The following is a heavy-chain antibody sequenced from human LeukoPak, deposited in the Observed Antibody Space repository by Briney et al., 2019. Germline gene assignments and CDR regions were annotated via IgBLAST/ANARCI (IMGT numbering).Heavy chain of an antibody. CDR3: ARPGDYYYDSSGDVAFDI. Sequence: GGSLRLPCAASGFTFSSYSMSWVRQAPGKGLEWVSSISSSSSYIYYADSVKGRFTISRDNAKNSLYLQMNSLRAEDTAVYYCARPGDYYYDSSGDVAFDIWGQGTMVTVSS. CDR1: GFTFSSYS. CDR2: ISSSSSYI. J-gene: IGHJ3*02. D-gene: IGHD3-22*01. V-gene: IGHV3-21*01.